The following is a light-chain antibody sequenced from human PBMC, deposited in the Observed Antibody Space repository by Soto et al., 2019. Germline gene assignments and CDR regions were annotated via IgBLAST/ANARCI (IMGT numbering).Light chain of an antibody. V-gene: IGLV1-44*01. CDR2: SNN. CDR3: EAWDGSLNVVL. CDR1: SSNIGTNT. J-gene: IGLJ2*01. Sequence: QSVLTQPPSASGTPGQRVTISCSGSSSNIGTNTVNWYQHLPGSAPKLLIFSNNQRPSGVPDRFSGSKSDTSASLAISGLQTDDEADYYCEAWDGSLNVVLFGGGTQLTVL.